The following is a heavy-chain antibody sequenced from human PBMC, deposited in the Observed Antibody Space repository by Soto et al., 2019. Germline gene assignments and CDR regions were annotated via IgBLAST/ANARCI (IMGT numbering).Heavy chain of an antibody. V-gene: IGHV1-46*01. CDR3: ARGDRVLRFLEWLFSLDY. CDR2: INPSGGST. Sequence: ASVKVSCKASGYTFTSYYMHWVRQAPGQGLEWMGIINPSGGSTSYAQKFQGRVTMTRDTSTSTVYMELSSLRSEDTAVYYCARGDRVLRFLEWLFSLDYCGQGTLVTVSS. J-gene: IGHJ4*02. CDR1: GYTFTSYY. D-gene: IGHD3-3*01.